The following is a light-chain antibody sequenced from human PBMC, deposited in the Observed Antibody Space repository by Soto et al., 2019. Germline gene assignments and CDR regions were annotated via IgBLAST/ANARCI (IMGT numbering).Light chain of an antibody. CDR1: QSVFSS. V-gene: IGKV3-15*01. J-gene: IGKJ1*01. Sequence: EIVITQSPDTLSVSPGERATLSCRASQSVFSSLAWYQQKPGQAPRLLIYGAATRATGIPARFSGSGSGTEFTLTISSLQSEDFAVYYCQQYHNWPAFGQGTKVE. CDR3: QQYHNWPA. CDR2: GAA.